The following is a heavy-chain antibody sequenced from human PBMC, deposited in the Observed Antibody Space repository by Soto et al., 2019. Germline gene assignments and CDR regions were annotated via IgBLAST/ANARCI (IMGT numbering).Heavy chain of an antibody. CDR2: ISGSGGST. Sequence: GGSLRLSCAASGFTFSSYAMSWVRQAPGKGLEWVSAISGSGGSTYYADSVKGRFTISRDNSKNTLYLQMNSLRAEDTAVYYCAKPPGYCSSTSCYYTFDIWGQGTMVTVSS. CDR1: GFTFSSYA. D-gene: IGHD2-2*01. V-gene: IGHV3-23*01. CDR3: AKPPGYCSSTSCYYTFDI. J-gene: IGHJ3*02.